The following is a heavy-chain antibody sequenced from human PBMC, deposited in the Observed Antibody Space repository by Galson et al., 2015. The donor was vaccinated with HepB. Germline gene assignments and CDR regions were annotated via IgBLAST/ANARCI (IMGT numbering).Heavy chain of an antibody. J-gene: IGHJ3*02. V-gene: IGHV1-3*01. D-gene: IGHD3-10*01. CDR2: INAGNGNT. CDR1: GYTFTSYA. Sequence: SVKVSCKASGYTFTSYAMHWVRQAPGQRLEWMGWINAGNGNTKYSQKFQGRVTITRDTSASTAYMELSSLRSEDTAVYYCARGWGPGVIIPDAFDIWGQGTMVTVSS. CDR3: ARGWGPGVIIPDAFDI.